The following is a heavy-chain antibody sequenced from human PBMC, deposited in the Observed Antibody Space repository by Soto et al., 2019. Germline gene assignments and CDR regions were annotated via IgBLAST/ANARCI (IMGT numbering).Heavy chain of an antibody. J-gene: IGHJ6*03. D-gene: IGHD3-10*01. CDR3: AKVGPRGYYYYYMDV. CDR1: GFTFSSYG. CDR2: ISYDGSNK. V-gene: IGHV3-30*18. Sequence: QVQLVESGGGVVQPGRSLRLSCAASGFTFSSYGMHWVRQAPGKGLEWVAVISYDGSNKYYADSVKGRFTISRDNSKNTLYLQMNCLRAEDTAVYYCAKVGPRGYYYYYMDVWGKGTTVTVSS.